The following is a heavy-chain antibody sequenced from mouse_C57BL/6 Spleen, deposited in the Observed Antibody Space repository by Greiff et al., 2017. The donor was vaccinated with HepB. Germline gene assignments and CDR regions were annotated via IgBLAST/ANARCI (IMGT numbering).Heavy chain of an antibody. V-gene: IGHV1-50*01. CDR2: IDPSDSNT. CDR3: ARDYGSSYPAVDY. J-gene: IGHJ2*01. CDR1: GYTFTSYW. Sequence: QVQLQQPGAELVKPGASVKLSCKASGYTFTSYWMQWVKQRPGQGLEWIGEIDPSDSNTNYNQKFKGKATLTVDTSSSTAYMQLSSLTSGDSAVYYCARDYGSSYPAVDYWGQGTTLTVSS. D-gene: IGHD1-1*01.